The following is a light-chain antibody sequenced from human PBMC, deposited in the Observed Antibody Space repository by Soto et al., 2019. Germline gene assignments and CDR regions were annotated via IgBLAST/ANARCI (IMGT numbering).Light chain of an antibody. Sequence: EIVLTQSPDTLSLSPGERATLSCRASQSVSSSLAWYQQKPGQAPRLLIYDASNRATGIPARFSGSGSGTTFTHTISSLEPEDFAVYYCQQRSNWPPEVTFGPGTKVDIK. CDR1: QSVSSS. V-gene: IGKV3-11*01. CDR2: DAS. J-gene: IGKJ3*01. CDR3: QQRSNWPPEVT.